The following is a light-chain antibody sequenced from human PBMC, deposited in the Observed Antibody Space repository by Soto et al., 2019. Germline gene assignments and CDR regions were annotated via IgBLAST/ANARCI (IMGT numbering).Light chain of an antibody. CDR3: SSYTSSSTPYV. V-gene: IGLV2-14*01. Sequence: SALTQPASVSGSPGQSITIFCTGTSSDFGGYNYVSWYQQHPGKAPKLMIYDVSNRPSGVSNRFSGSKSGNTASLTISGLQAEDEADYYCSSYTSSSTPYVFGTGTKVTVL. CDR1: SSDFGGYNY. CDR2: DVS. J-gene: IGLJ1*01.